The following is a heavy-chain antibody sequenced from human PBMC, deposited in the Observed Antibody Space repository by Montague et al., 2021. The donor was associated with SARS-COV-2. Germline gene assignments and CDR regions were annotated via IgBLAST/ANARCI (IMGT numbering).Heavy chain of an antibody. D-gene: IGHD1-7*01. J-gene: IGHJ6*02. V-gene: IGHV4-34*01. CDR2: INHSGST. CDR1: GGSFSGYY. Sequence: SETLSLTCAVYGGSFSGYYWSWIRQPPGKGLEWIGEINHSGSTNYNPSLKSRVTISVDTSKNQFSLKLSSVTAADTAVYYWARGRTYTRLSYHYFHGFDVWGQGTPVTVSS. CDR3: ARGRTYTRLSYHYFHGFDV.